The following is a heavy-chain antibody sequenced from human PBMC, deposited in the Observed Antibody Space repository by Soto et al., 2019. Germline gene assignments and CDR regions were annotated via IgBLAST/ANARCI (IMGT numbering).Heavy chain of an antibody. CDR3: ASYSGRRV. D-gene: IGHD1-26*01. CDR1: GFTFSSYA. CDR2: ISYDGSNK. V-gene: IGHV3-30-3*01. J-gene: IGHJ4*02. Sequence: QVQLVESEGGVVQPGRSLRLSCAASGFTFSSYAMHWVRQAPGKGLEWVAVISYDGSNKYYADSVKGRFTISRDNSKNTLYLQMNSLRAEDTAVYYCASYSGRRVWGQGTLVTVSS.